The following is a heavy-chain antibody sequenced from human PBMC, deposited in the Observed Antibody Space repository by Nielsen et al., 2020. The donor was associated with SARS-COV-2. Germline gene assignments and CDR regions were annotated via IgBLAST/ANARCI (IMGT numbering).Heavy chain of an antibody. CDR3: ARALTGYYYDSSGYSNYFDY. J-gene: IGHJ4*02. V-gene: IGHV3-21*01. CDR2: ISSSSSYI. Sequence: WIRQPPGKGLEWVSSISSSSSYIYYADSVKGRFTISRDNAKNSLYLQMNSLRAEDTAVYYCARALTGYYYDSSGYSNYFDYWGQGTLGTVSS. D-gene: IGHD3-22*01.